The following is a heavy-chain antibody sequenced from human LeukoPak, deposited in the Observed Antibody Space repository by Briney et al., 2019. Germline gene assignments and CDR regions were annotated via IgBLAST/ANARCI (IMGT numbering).Heavy chain of an antibody. J-gene: IGHJ5*02. V-gene: IGHV1-3*01. Sequence: ASVKVSCKASGYTFTSYAMHWVRQAPGQRLEWMGWINAGNGNTKYSQKLQGRVTITRDTSASTAYLELSRLLSDHTAVYYCARGSVNRTWLDPWRQRTLLTVSS. CDR2: INAGNGNT. CDR3: ARGSVNRTWLDP. CDR1: GYTFTSYA. D-gene: IGHD1-14*01.